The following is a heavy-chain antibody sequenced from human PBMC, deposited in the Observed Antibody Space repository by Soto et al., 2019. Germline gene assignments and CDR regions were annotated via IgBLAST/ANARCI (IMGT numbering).Heavy chain of an antibody. V-gene: IGHV3-23*01. D-gene: IGHD5-12*01. CDR1: GFTFSTYA. CDR3: AKDSFINLRGYDSY. CDR2: ISGSGDST. J-gene: IGHJ4*02. Sequence: GSLRLSCTASGFTFSTYAMIWVRQAPGKGLEWVSAISGSGDSTYYADSVKGRFTISRDNSKNTLYLQMSSLRAEDTAIYYCAKDSFINLRGYDSYWGQGTLVTVSS.